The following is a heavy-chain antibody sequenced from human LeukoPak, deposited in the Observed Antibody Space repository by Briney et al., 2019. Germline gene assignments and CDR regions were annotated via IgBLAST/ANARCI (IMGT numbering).Heavy chain of an antibody. D-gene: IGHD6-6*01. J-gene: IGHJ6*03. CDR2: INHSGST. CDR3: VRGLYSSSLYYYYYMDV. CDR1: GGPITNYY. Sequence: SETLSLTCTVSGGPITNYYWNWIRQPPGKGLEWIGEINHSGSTNYNPSLKSRVTISVDTSKNQFSLKLSSVTAADTAVYYCVRGLYSSSLYYYYYMDVWGKGTTVTVSS. V-gene: IGHV4-34*01.